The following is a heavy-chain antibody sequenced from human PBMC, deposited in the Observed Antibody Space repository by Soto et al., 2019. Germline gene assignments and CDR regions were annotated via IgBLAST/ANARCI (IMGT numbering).Heavy chain of an antibody. V-gene: IGHV3-30*18. CDR3: AKALGYCSSTSCYRDAFDI. CDR1: GFTFSSYD. Sequence: QVQLVESGGGVVQPGRSLRLSCAASGFTFSSYDMHWVRQAPGKGLEWVAVISYDGSNKYYADSVKGRFTISRDNSKNTLYLHMNSLRAEDTAVYYCAKALGYCSSTSCYRDAFDIWGQGTMVPV. D-gene: IGHD2-2*02. CDR2: ISYDGSNK. J-gene: IGHJ3*02.